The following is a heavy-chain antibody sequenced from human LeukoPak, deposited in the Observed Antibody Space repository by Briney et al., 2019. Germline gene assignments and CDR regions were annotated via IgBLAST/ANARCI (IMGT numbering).Heavy chain of an antibody. CDR3: ARDSGADLFDP. CDR1: GFTFTSYY. V-gene: IGHV1-46*01. D-gene: IGHD3-10*01. Sequence: GASVKVSCKASGFTFTSYYMHWVRQAPGQGLEWMGVINPSGGSTSYAQKFQGRVTMTRDTSTSTVYMELSSLRSEDTAVYYCARDSGADLFDPWGQGTLVTVSS. CDR2: INPSGGST. J-gene: IGHJ5*02.